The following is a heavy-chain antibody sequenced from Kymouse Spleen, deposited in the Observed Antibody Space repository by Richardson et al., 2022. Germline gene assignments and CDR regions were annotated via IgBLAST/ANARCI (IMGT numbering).Heavy chain of an antibody. CDR3: ARTYYYGSGSSPNWFDP. V-gene: IGHV1-69*05. CDR1: GGTFSSYA. Sequence: QVQLVQSGAEVKKPGSSVKVSCKASGGTFSSYAISWVRQAPGQGLEWMGGIIPIFGTANYAQKFQGRVTITTDESTSTAYMELSSLRSEDTAVYYCARTYYYGSGSSPNWFDPWGQGTLVTVSS. D-gene: IGHD3-10*01. J-gene: IGHJ5*02. CDR2: IIPIFGTA.